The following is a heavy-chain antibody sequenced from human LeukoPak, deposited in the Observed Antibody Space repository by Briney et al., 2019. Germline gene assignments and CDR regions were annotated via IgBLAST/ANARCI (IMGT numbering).Heavy chain of an antibody. J-gene: IGHJ4*02. D-gene: IGHD6-13*01. CDR3: TSRYFSSGSIVEY. V-gene: IGHV3-49*04. Sequence: PGGSLRLSCTASGFTFGHYALSWVRQAPGRGLEWVGFMRSKDYGGTIEYAASVKGRFTISRDDSKSIAHLQMNSLKAEDTAVYYCTSRYFSSGSIVEYWGQGTLVTVSS. CDR2: MRSKDYGGTI. CDR1: GFTFGHYA.